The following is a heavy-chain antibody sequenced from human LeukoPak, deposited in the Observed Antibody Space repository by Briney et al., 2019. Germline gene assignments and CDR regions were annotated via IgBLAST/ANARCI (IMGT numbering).Heavy chain of an antibody. CDR1: GGSISSSSYH. Sequence: PSETLSPTCTVSGGSISSSSYHWGWIRQPPGKGLEWIGSIYYSGSTYYNPSLKSRVTISVDTSKNQFSLKLSSVTAADTAVYYCARHNYGSGSVDYWGQGTLVTVSS. D-gene: IGHD3-10*01. J-gene: IGHJ4*02. V-gene: IGHV4-39*01. CDR2: IYYSGST. CDR3: ARHNYGSGSVDY.